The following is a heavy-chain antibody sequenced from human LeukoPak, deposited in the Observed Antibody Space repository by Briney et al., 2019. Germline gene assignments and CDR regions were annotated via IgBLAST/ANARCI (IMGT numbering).Heavy chain of an antibody. D-gene: IGHD2-15*01. V-gene: IGHV4-4*09. Sequence: SETLSLTCTVSGVSMSAYQWSWVRQSPEKGLEWIGCINTKGETSYNPSLKSRVTTSVDTSKSQFSLRLTSVTAADTAVYYCARHGPVVAASHRFDYWGQGTLVTVSS. CDR2: INTKGET. CDR1: GVSMSAYQ. CDR3: ARHGPVVAASHRFDY. J-gene: IGHJ4*02.